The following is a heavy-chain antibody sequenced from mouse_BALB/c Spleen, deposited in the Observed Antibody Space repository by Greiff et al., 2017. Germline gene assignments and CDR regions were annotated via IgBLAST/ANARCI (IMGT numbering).Heavy chain of an antibody. CDR1: GFTFSSYA. V-gene: IGHV5-6-5*01. Sequence: DVMLVESGGGLVKPGGSLKLSCAASGFTFSSYAMSWVRQTPEKRLEWVASISSGGSTYYPDSVKGRFTISRDNARNILYLQMSSLRSEDTAMYYCAREGAYYRYDENYYAMDYWGQGTSVTVSS. CDR2: ISSGGST. D-gene: IGHD2-14*01. CDR3: AREGAYYRYDENYYAMDY. J-gene: IGHJ4*01.